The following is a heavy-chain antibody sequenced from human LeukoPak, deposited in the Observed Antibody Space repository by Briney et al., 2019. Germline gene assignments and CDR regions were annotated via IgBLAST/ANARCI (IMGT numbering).Heavy chain of an antibody. CDR3: AREGDYVWGSYRPFDY. D-gene: IGHD3-16*02. V-gene: IGHV3-30-3*01. CDR2: ISYDGSNK. Sequence: PGRSLRLSCAASGFTFSSYAMHWVRQAPGKGLEWVAVISYDGSNKYYADSVKGRFTISGDNSKNTLYLQMNSLRAEDTAVYCCAREGDYVWGSYRPFDYWGQGTLVTVSS. CDR1: GFTFSSYA. J-gene: IGHJ4*02.